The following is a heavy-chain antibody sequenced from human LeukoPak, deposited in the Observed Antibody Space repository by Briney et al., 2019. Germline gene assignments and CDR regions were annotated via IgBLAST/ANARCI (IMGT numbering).Heavy chain of an antibody. V-gene: IGHV1-18*01. CDR1: SYTFTSYG. CDR2: ISAYNGNT. CDR3: ARDPGIAVAGTSVFYWFDP. J-gene: IGHJ5*02. D-gene: IGHD6-19*01. Sequence: ASVKVSCKASSYTFTSYGISWVRQAPGQGLEWMGWISAYNGNTNYAQKLQGRVTMTTDTSTSTAYMELRSLRSDDTAVYYCARDPGIAVAGTSVFYWFDPWGQGTLVTVSS.